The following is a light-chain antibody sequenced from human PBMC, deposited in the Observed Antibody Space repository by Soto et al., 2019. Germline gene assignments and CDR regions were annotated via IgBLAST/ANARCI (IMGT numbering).Light chain of an antibody. CDR1: SSDVGGYNY. CDR3: SSYAGSNTLV. CDR2: EVR. V-gene: IGLV2-8*01. Sequence: QSALTQPPSASGSPGQSVTISCTGTSSDVGGYNYVSWFQQHPGKAPKLMIYEVRKRXXXXXXXXXXXXXXXXXXXXVSGXQAXDEADYYCSSYAGSNTLVFGTGTKV. J-gene: IGLJ1*01.